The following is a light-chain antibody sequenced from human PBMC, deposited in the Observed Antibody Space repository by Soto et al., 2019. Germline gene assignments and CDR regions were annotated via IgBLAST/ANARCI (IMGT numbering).Light chain of an antibody. CDR3: QQYGSSPAYT. V-gene: IGKV3-20*01. CDR2: GAS. CDR1: QIVSSDH. Sequence: EIVLTQSPGTLSLSPGERATLSCRASQIVSSDHLAWYQQKPGQAPRLLIYGASNRPIGIPDRFSGSGSGTYFTLTISRLEPEDFAVHYCQQYGSSPAYTFGQGTKLEIK. J-gene: IGKJ2*01.